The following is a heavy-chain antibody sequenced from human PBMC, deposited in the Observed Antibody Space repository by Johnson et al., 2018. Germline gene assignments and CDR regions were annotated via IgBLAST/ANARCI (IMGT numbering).Heavy chain of an antibody. CDR2: MYHSGGT. J-gene: IGHJ1*01. Sequence: QVQLQESGPGLVKPSDTLSLMCTVSGGSISSYYYHWIRQSPGKGLEWIGYMYHSGGTNYNPSLNGRVTISLDTSKNQFSLKLSSGTAADTAVYYGARGRGTGSYSQAYLDHWGQGTLVTVSS. CDR3: ARGRGTGSYSQAYLDH. CDR1: GGSISSYY. D-gene: IGHD3-3*02. V-gene: IGHV4-59*01.